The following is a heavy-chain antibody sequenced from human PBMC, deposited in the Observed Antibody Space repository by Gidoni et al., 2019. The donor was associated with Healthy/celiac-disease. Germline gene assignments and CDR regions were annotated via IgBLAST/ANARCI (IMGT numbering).Heavy chain of an antibody. J-gene: IGHJ6*02. V-gene: IGHV3-33*01. CDR3: ARDLPYYYYGMDV. CDR2: IWYDGSNK. CDR1: GFTFSSYG. Sequence: QVQLVESGGGVFQPGRSLRLSCAASGFTFSSYGMHWVRQAPGKGLECVAVIWYDGSNKYYADSVKGRFTISRDNSKNTLYLQMNSLRAEDTAVYYCARDLPYYYYGMDVWGQGTTVTVSS.